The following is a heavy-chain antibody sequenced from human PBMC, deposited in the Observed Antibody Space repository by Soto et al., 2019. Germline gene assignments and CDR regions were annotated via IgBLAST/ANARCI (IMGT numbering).Heavy chain of an antibody. J-gene: IGHJ4*02. Sequence: SETLSLTRTVSGGSISSYYWSWIRQPPGKGLEWIGYIYYSGSTNYNPSLKSRVTISVDTSKNQFSLKLSSVTAADTAVYYCARHGSIPRYYFDYWGQGTLVTVSS. CDR1: GGSISSYY. CDR2: IYYSGST. V-gene: IGHV4-59*08. CDR3: ARHGSIPRYYFDY. D-gene: IGHD2-2*02.